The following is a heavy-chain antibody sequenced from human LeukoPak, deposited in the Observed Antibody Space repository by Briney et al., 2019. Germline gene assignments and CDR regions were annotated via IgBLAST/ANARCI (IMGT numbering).Heavy chain of an antibody. CDR1: GYTFTDYY. V-gene: IGHV1-69-2*01. J-gene: IGHJ4*02. Sequence: ASVKVSCKVSGYTFTDYYMHWVQQAPGKGLEWMGLVDPEDGETIYAEKFQGRVTITADTSTDTAYMELSSLRSEDTAVYYCATVPPLCSSTSCYPSWGQGTLVTVSS. CDR2: VDPEDGET. D-gene: IGHD2-2*01. CDR3: ATVPPLCSSTSCYPS.